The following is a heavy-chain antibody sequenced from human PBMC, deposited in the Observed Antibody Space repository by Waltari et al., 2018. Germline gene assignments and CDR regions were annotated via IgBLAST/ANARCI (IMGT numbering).Heavy chain of an antibody. CDR1: GFTFSSYS. Sequence: EVQLVESGGGLVQPGGSLRLSCAASGFTFSSYSMNWVRQAPGKGLEWVSYISSSSTIYYADSVKGRFTISRDNAKNSLYLQMNSLRAEDTAVYYCARDLSTRGYWGQGTLVTVSS. CDR3: ARDLSTRGY. D-gene: IGHD2-2*01. J-gene: IGHJ4*02. CDR2: ISSSSTI. V-gene: IGHV3-48*01.